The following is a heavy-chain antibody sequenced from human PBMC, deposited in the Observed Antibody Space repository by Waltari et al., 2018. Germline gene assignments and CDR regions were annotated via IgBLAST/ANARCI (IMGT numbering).Heavy chain of an antibody. CDR1: GYTFTSYD. Sequence: QVQLVQSGAEVKKPGASVKVSCKASGYTFTSYDINWVRQATGQGREWMGWMNPNSGNTGYAQKFQGRVTMTRNTSISTAYMELSSLRSEDTAVYYCARVVVMVRGVIMSFDYWGQGTLVTVSS. CDR3: ARVVVMVRGVIMSFDY. V-gene: IGHV1-8*01. CDR2: MNPNSGNT. J-gene: IGHJ4*02. D-gene: IGHD3-10*01.